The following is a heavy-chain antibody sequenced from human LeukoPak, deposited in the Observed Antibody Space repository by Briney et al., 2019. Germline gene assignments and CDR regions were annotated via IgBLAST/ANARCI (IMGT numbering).Heavy chain of an antibody. J-gene: IGHJ1*01. CDR3: AREGSSGPRDFQH. V-gene: IGHV3-66*02. CDR2: IYSGGST. CDR1: GFTFSSYS. Sequence: GGSLRLSCAASGFTFSSYSMNWVRQAPGKGLEWVSVIYSGGSTYYADSVKGRFTISRDNSKNTLYLQMNSLRAEDTAVYYCAREGSSGPRDFQHWGQGTLVTVSS. D-gene: IGHD6-13*01.